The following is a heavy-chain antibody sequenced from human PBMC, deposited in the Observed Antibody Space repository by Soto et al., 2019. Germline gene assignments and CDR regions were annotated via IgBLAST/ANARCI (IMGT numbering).Heavy chain of an antibody. V-gene: IGHV3-74*01. CDR3: ARDLSSDSSSGADNWFDP. CDR2: INSDGSST. Sequence: GGSLRLSCAASGFTFSSYWMHWVRQAPGKGLVWVSRINSDGSSTSYADSVKGRFTISRDNAKNTLYLQMNSLRAEDTAVSYCARDLSSDSSSGADNWFDPWGQETLVTVSS. J-gene: IGHJ5*02. CDR1: GFTFSSYW. D-gene: IGHD6-13*01.